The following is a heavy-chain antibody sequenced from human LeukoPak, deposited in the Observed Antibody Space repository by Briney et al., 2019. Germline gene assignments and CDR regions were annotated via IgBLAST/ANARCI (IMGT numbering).Heavy chain of an antibody. D-gene: IGHD2-21*02. CDR3: ARDRNGDQRANAFDI. CDR2: INPSGDTA. Sequence: ASVKVSCKASGGTFSSYAISWVRPASGQGLEWMGKINPSGDTATYTQRFQGRVTMTRDTSTSTVYMELSSLRSEDTAVYYCARDRNGDQRANAFDIWGQGTMVTVSS. V-gene: IGHV1-46*01. J-gene: IGHJ3*02. CDR1: GGTFSSYA.